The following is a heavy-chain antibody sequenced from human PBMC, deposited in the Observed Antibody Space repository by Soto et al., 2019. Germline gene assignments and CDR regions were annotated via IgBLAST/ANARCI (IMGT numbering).Heavy chain of an antibody. D-gene: IGHD3-22*01. CDR1: GFTFSSYS. Sequence: GGSLRLSCSASGFTFSSYSMHWVRQAPGKGLEFVAVIRNNGISTYYADSVKGRFTISRDNSNNTVSLQMRSLRREDTAVYYCVKGGTSVSSAGFDYWGLGTLVPVSS. J-gene: IGHJ4*02. V-gene: IGHV3-64D*06. CDR2: IRNNGIST. CDR3: VKGGTSVSSAGFDY.